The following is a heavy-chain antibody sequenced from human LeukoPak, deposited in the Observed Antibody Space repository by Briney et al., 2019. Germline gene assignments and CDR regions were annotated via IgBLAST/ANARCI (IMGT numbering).Heavy chain of an antibody. CDR2: IYYSGST. CDR3: ARDVWDSSGYSYGSLNWFDP. D-gene: IGHD5-18*01. J-gene: IGHJ5*02. Sequence: SETLSLTCTVSGGSISSYYWSWIRQPPGKGLEWIGYIYYSGSTNYNPSLKSRVTISVDTSKNQFSLKLSSVTAADTAVYYCARDVWDSSGYSYGSLNWFDPWGQGTLVTVSS. CDR1: GGSISSYY. V-gene: IGHV4-59*01.